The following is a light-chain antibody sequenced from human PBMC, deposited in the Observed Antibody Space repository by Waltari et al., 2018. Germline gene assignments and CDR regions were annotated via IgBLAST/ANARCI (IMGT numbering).Light chain of an antibody. J-gene: IGKJ4*01. Sequence: EPVMTQSPATLSVSPGERVTLSCRASQGVHDNLAWYQQKPGQAPRLLIYGASTRATGIPARFRGTGSGTDFTLTITSLQSEDFALYYCQQYNRWPPLTFGGGTKVEIK. V-gene: IGKV3-15*01. CDR3: QQYNRWPPLT. CDR1: QGVHDN. CDR2: GAS.